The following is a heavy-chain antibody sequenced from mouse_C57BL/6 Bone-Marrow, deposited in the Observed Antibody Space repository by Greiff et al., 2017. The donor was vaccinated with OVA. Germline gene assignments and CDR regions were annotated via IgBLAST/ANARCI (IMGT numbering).Heavy chain of an antibody. CDR3: ARGLGQHFYFDF. J-gene: IGHJ2*01. CDR2: IGPNSGGT. CDR1: GYTFPSYW. V-gene: IGHV1-72*01. Sequence: QVQLQQPGAELVKPGASVQLSCKASGYTFPSYWMHWVKQRPGRGLEWLGMIGPNSGGTKYNEKFKSKATLTVDRTTSTADMQLSSLTSEDSAVYYCARGLGQHFYFDFWGPGTTLTVSS. D-gene: IGHD3-3*01.